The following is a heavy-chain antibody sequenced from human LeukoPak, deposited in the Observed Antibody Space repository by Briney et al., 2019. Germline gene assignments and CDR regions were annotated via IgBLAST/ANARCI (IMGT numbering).Heavy chain of an antibody. CDR2: IIPILGTA. J-gene: IGHJ4*02. V-gene: IGHV1-69*01. Sequence: ASVTVSCKASGGTFSSYAISWVRQAPGQGLEWMGGIIPILGTANYAQKFQGRVTITADESTSTAYMELSSLRSEGTAVYYCARDGTVTTKPLDYWGQGTLVTVSS. D-gene: IGHD4-11*01. CDR1: GGTFSSYA. CDR3: ARDGTVTTKPLDY.